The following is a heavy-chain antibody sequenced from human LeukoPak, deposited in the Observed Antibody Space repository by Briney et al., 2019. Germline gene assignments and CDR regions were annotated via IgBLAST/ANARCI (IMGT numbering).Heavy chain of an antibody. Sequence: SETLSLTCGVSGGSITNTNYWTWVRQPPGKGPEWIGEVNLQGSTNYNPSLMGRVAISVDTSENHISLQLTSVTAADTAVYYCAREGGPYRPLDYSGQGTLVTVSS. J-gene: IGHJ4*02. CDR1: GGSITNTNY. V-gene: IGHV4-4*02. CDR2: VNLQGST. CDR3: AREGGPYRPLDY.